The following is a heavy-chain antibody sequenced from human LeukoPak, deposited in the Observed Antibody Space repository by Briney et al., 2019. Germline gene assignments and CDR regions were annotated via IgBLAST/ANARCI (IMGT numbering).Heavy chain of an antibody. Sequence: PGGSLRLSCTASGXTFADFAMNWFRQAPGKGLEWVGFIRSKAYGGTTEYAASVKGRFTISRDDSKNTLYLQMNSLKTEDTAVYYCTLLVLFDPWGQGTLVTVSS. V-gene: IGHV3-49*03. J-gene: IGHJ5*02. CDR1: GXTFADFA. D-gene: IGHD2-21*01. CDR3: TLLVLFDP. CDR2: IRSKAYGGTT.